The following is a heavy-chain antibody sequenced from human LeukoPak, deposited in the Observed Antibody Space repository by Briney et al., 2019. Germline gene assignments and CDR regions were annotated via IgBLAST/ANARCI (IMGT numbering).Heavy chain of an antibody. CDR2: INHSGST. V-gene: IGHV4-34*01. D-gene: IGHD3-3*01. J-gene: IGHJ3*02. CDR3: ARFTYDFWCGYDDAFDI. CDR1: GESFSGYY. Sequence: PSETLSLTCAVYGESFSGYYWSWIRQPPGKGLEWIGEINHSGSTNYNPSLKSRVTISVDTSKNQFSLKLSSVTAADTAVYYCARFTYDFWCGYDDAFDIWGQGTMVTVSS.